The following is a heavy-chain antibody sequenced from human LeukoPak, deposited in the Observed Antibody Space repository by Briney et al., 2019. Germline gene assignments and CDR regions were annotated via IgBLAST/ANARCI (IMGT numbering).Heavy chain of an antibody. V-gene: IGHV3-7*01. CDR2: IRQDGGET. Sequence: QAGGSLRLSCEASGLTFSRDWMGWVRQAPGKGLEWVANIRQDGGETYYGDSVKGRFIISRDNAKNSLFLQMNRLRAEDTAVYYCAKDALASTDYYYGMDVWGQGTTVTVSS. CDR1: GLTFSRDW. D-gene: IGHD4-17*01. CDR3: AKDALASTDYYYGMDV. J-gene: IGHJ6*02.